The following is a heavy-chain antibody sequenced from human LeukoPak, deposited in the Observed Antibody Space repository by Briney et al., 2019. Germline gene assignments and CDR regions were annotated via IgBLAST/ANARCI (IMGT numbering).Heavy chain of an antibody. J-gene: IGHJ4*02. CDR3: ARDNRAVAGLDY. Sequence: PGGSLRLSCAASGFTFSSYGMHWVRQAPGKGLEWVAVIWYDGSNKYYADSVKGRFTISRDNSKNTLYLQMNSLRAEDTAVYYRARDNRAVAGLDYWGQGTLVTVSS. V-gene: IGHV3-33*01. CDR2: IWYDGSNK. D-gene: IGHD6-19*01. CDR1: GFTFSSYG.